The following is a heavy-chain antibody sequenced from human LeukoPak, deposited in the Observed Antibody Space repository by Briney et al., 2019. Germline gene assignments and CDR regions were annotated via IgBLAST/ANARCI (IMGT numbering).Heavy chain of an antibody. D-gene: IGHD3-22*01. CDR1: GFTFSSYA. V-gene: IGHV3-30-3*01. CDR2: ISYDGSNK. Sequence: GGSLRLSCAASGFTFSSYAMHWVRQAPGKGLEWVAVISYDGSNKYYADSVKGRFTICRDNSKNTLYLQMNRLRAEDTAVYYCARDTYYYDSSGYFDYWGQGTLVTVSS. J-gene: IGHJ4*02. CDR3: ARDTYYYDSSGYFDY.